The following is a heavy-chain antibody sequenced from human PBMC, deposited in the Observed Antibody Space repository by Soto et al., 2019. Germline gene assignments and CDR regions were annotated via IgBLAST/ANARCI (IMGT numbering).Heavy chain of an antibody. J-gene: IGHJ4*02. D-gene: IGHD6-6*01. CDR2: INTDGSST. CDR1: GFSFSTYR. Sequence: DVQLVESGGGLVQFGGSLRLSCAASGFSFSTYRMHWVRQAPGKGLVWVSRINTDGSSTSYADSVKGRFTISRDNAKNTLYLQMNSLRAEDTAVYYCAREKTLYSSSSGFGYWGQGTLVTVSS. CDR3: AREKTLYSSSSGFGY. V-gene: IGHV3-74*01.